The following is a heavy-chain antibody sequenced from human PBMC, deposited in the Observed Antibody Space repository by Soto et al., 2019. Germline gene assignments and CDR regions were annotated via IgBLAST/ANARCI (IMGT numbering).Heavy chain of an antibody. CDR1: GLTFSNYA. V-gene: IGHV3-23*01. CDR2: ITGSGGTT. Sequence: GSLRLSCAASGLTFSNYAMSWVRQAPGKGLEWVSAITGSGGTTYYADSVKGRFTISRDNSKNTLYLQMNSLRAEDTAVYYCAKNRDTGVAGTSCWFGPWGQGTLVTVSS. CDR3: AKNRDTGVAGTSCWFGP. D-gene: IGHD6-19*01. J-gene: IGHJ5*02.